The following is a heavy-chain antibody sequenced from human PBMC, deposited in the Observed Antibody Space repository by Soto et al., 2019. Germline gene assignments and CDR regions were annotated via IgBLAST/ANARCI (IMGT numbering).Heavy chain of an antibody. D-gene: IGHD3-9*01. CDR2: INPSGGST. CDR3: ARDRLVISINYYYGMDV. V-gene: IGHV1-46*01. CDR1: GYTFTSYY. Sequence: ASVKVSCKASGYTFTSYYMHWVRQAPGQGLEWMGIINPSGGSTSYAQKFQGRVTMTRDTSTSTVYMELSSLRSEDTAVYYCARDRLVISINYYYGMDVWGQGTTVTVSS. J-gene: IGHJ6*02.